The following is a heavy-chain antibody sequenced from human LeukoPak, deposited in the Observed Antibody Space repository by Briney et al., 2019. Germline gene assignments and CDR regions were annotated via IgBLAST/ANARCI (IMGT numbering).Heavy chain of an antibody. CDR3: ASCEQDV. J-gene: IGHJ6*04. CDR2: INHSGST. CDR1: GGSFSGYY. V-gene: IGHV4-34*01. Sequence: PSETLSLTCAVYGGSFSGYYWSWIRQPPGKGPEWIGEINHSGSTNYNPSLKSRVTISVDTSKNQFSLKLSSVTASDTAVYYCASCEQDVWGKGTTVTVSS. D-gene: IGHD1/OR15-1a*01.